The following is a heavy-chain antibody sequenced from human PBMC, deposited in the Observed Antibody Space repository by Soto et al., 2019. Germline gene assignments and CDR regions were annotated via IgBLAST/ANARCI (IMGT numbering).Heavy chain of an antibody. CDR2: IYYTGST. D-gene: IGHD6-6*01. J-gene: IGHJ5*02. CDR1: GGSIYNYY. V-gene: IGHV4-30-4*01. CDR3: ARSYSGSENWLDP. Sequence: SETLSLTCTVSGGSIYNYYWSWIRQPPGKGLEWIGYIYYTGSTYYNPSLKSQVTISLDTSKNQFSLKLTSVTAADTAVYYCARSYSGSENWLDPWGQGTLVTVSS.